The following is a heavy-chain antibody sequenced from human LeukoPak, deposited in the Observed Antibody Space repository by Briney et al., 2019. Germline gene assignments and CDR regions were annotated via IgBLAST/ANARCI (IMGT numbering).Heavy chain of an antibody. CDR2: IYYSGST. CDR3: ARDGYYYDSSGYYGKFDY. J-gene: IGHJ4*02. CDR1: GGSISSSSYY. D-gene: IGHD3-22*01. V-gene: IGHV4-39*07. Sequence: PSETLSLTCTVSGGSISSSSYYWGWIRQPPGKGLEWIGSIYYSGSTNYNPSLKSRVTMSVDTSKNQFSLKLSSVTAADTAVYYCARDGYYYDSSGYYGKFDYWGQGTLVTVSS.